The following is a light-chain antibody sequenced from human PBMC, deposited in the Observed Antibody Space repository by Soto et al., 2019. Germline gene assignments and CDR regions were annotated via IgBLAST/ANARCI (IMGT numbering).Light chain of an antibody. CDR1: SSDVGGYNY. J-gene: IGLJ1*01. CDR2: DVS. Sequence: HSVLTQPASLSGAPGQSIPISSTGTSSDVGGYNYVSWYQHHPGKAPQLIIYDVSNRPSRGSNRFSGPNVGHTAPLSLSWLQPEDEANNYCGSYTPSNTPQRFLGTGTKVTVL. V-gene: IGLV2-14*03. CDR3: GSYTPSNTPQRF.